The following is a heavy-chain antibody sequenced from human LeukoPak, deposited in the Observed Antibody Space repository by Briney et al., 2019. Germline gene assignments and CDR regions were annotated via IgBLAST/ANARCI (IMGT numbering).Heavy chain of an antibody. D-gene: IGHD4-11*01. J-gene: IGHJ4*02. CDR1: GGSITSGTYY. Sequence: PSETLSLTCTVSGGSITSGTYYWGWLRQPPGKGLEWIGSIFDSGSTYYNRSLKSRVTIGIDTPNNQFSLRLSSVTAADAAVYYCARHWKGDYGNYERPLDCWGQGTLVTVSS. CDR3: ARHWKGDYGNYERPLDC. CDR2: IFDSGST. V-gene: IGHV4-39*01.